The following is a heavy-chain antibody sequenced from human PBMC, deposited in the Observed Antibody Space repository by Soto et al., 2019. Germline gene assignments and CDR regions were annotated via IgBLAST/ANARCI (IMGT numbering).Heavy chain of an antibody. D-gene: IGHD3-22*01. CDR1: GGTFSSYT. V-gene: IGHV1-69*02. CDR3: AGYYQYYFDY. J-gene: IGHJ4*02. CDR2: IIPILGIA. Sequence: QVQLVQSGAEVKKPGSSVKVSCKASGGTFSSYTISWVRQVPGQGLEWMGRIIPILGIANYAQKFQGRVTITADKSTSTAYMELSSLRSEDTAVYYCAGYYQYYFDYWGQGTLVTVSS.